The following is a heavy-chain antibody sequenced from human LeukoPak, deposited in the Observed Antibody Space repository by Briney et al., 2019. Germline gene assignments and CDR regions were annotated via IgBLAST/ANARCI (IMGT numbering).Heavy chain of an antibody. CDR1: GYTFASYD. J-gene: IGHJ4*02. Sequence: ASVKVSCKASGYTFASYDINWVRQATGQGLEWMGWMNPNSGNTGYAHKFQGRVTMTRNTSIRTAYMELSRLRSEDTAVYYCARNVRDTGDCDYGGQGTLVTVSS. CDR2: MNPNSGNT. D-gene: IGHD3-10*01. CDR3: ARNVRDTGDCDY. V-gene: IGHV1-8*01.